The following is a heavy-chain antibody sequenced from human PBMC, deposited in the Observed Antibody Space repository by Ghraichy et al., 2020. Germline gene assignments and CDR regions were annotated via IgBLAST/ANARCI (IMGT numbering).Heavy chain of an antibody. D-gene: IGHD2-8*01. CDR3: THTQFSNGHSIGLFDS. Sequence: SGPTLVKPTQTLTLTCTFSGFSLSTSAVGVGWIRQPPGKALQWLALIFWDDDTRYSASLKSRLTITKDTSKNQVVLTMTNMDPVDSATYYCTHTQFSNGHSIGLFDSWGQGTSVSVSS. CDR1: GFSLSTSAVG. J-gene: IGHJ4*02. CDR2: IFWDDDT. V-gene: IGHV2-5*02.